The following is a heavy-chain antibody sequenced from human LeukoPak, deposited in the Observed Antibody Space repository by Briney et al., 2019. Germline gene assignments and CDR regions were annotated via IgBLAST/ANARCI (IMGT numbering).Heavy chain of an antibody. D-gene: IGHD3-10*01. J-gene: IGHJ3*02. Sequence: SETLSLTCTVSGGSISSYYWSWIRQPPGKGLEWSGHIYYSGSTNYNPSLKSRVTITVDTSKNQFSLKLSSVTAADTAVYFCARNDGSGSYYNVAFDIWGQGTMVTVSS. CDR1: GGSISSYY. CDR3: ARNDGSGSYYNVAFDI. CDR2: IYYSGST. V-gene: IGHV4-59*01.